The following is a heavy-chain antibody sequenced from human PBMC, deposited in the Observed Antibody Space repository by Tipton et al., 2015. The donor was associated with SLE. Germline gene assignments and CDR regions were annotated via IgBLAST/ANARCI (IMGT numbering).Heavy chain of an antibody. CDR1: GGSVSSYS. V-gene: IGHV4-59*02. CDR2: ISDGGST. Sequence: TLSLTCSVSGGSVSSYSWSWIRQPPGKGLEWIGYISDGGSTNYNPSLKSRVTISVATSKNQFSLMLSSVTAADTAVYYCARSAYDDFWSGHSALDIWGQGTMVTVSS. J-gene: IGHJ3*02. CDR3: ARSAYDDFWSGHSALDI. D-gene: IGHD3-3*01.